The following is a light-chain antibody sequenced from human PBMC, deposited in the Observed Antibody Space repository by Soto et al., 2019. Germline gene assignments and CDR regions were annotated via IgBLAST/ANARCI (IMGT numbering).Light chain of an antibody. V-gene: IGKV3-11*01. J-gene: IGKJ5*01. CDR2: DAS. CDR1: QSISSS. CDR3: QQHTNWPVIT. Sequence: EIVLTQSPATLSLSPGERATLSCRASQSISSSLAWYQQKAGQAPRLLIYDASNRATGIPARFSGSGSGTDFTLTISSLEPEDFAVYYCQQHTNWPVITFGQGTRLEIK.